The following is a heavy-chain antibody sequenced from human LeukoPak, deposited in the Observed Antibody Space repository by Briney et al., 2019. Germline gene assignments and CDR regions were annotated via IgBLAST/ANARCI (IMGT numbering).Heavy chain of an antibody. CDR3: ARITTAVPDAFDI. J-gene: IGHJ3*02. CDR1: GYSFTNYW. Sequence: GESLKISCKGPGYSFTNYWIGWVRQMPGKGLEWMGIIYPGDSDTRYSPSFQGQVTISADKSISTAYLQWSSLKASDTAMYYCARITTAVPDAFDIWGQGTMVTVSS. CDR2: IYPGDSDT. D-gene: IGHD1/OR15-1a*01. V-gene: IGHV5-51*01.